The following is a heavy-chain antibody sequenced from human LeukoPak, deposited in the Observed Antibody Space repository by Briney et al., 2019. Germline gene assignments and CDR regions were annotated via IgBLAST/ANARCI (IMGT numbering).Heavy chain of an antibody. CDR2: ISSSGSTI. V-gene: IGHV3-48*04. J-gene: IGHJ4*02. CDR1: GFTFSSYG. D-gene: IGHD6-19*01. Sequence: GGSLRLSCAASGFTFSSYGMHWVRQAPGKGLEWVSYISSSGSTIYYADSVKGRFTISRDNAKNSLYLQMNSLRAEDTAVYYCAYCSGWYYFDYWGQGTLVTVSS. CDR3: AYCSGWYYFDY.